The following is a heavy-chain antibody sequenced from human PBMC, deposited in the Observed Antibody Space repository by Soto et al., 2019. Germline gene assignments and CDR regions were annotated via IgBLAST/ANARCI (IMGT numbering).Heavy chain of an antibody. D-gene: IGHD3-3*01. CDR1: GGTFSSYA. V-gene: IGHV1-69*06. Sequence: QVQLVQSGAEVKKPGSSVKVSCKASGGTFSSYAISWVRQAPGQGLEWMGGIIPIFGTANYAQKFQGRVPITADKSTSTAYMELSSLRSEDTAVYYCASSITIFGVVYYGMDVWGQGTTVTVSS. CDR2: IIPIFGTA. J-gene: IGHJ6*02. CDR3: ASSITIFGVVYYGMDV.